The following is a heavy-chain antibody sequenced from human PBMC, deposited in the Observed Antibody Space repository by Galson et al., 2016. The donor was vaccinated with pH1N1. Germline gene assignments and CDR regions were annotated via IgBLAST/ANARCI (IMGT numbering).Heavy chain of an antibody. D-gene: IGHD1-26*01. CDR2: IYYSGST. V-gene: IGHV4-59*08. J-gene: IGHJ4*02. CDR1: GGSISGYY. CDR3: ARVVTWELGYYFDY. Sequence: SETLSLTCTVSGGSISGYYWSWIRQPPGKGLEWIGYIYYSGSTNYNPSLKSRVTISVDTSKNHFSLNLSSVTAADTAVYYCARVVTWELGYYFDYWGQGTLVTVSS.